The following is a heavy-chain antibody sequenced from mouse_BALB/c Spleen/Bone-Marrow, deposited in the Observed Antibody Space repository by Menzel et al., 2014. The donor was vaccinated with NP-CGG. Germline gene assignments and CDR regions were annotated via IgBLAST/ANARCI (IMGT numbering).Heavy chain of an antibody. D-gene: IGHD2-4*01. CDR2: ISSGSSTI. CDR3: ARARSTMITTGAMDY. J-gene: IGHJ4*01. CDR1: GFTFSRSG. V-gene: IGHV5-17*02. Sequence: EVQGVESGGGLVQPGGSRKLSCAASGFTFSRSGMHWVRQAPEKGLEWVAYISSGSSTIYYADTVKGRFTISRDNPKNTLFLQMTSLRSEDTAMYYCARARSTMITTGAMDYWGQGTSVTVSS.